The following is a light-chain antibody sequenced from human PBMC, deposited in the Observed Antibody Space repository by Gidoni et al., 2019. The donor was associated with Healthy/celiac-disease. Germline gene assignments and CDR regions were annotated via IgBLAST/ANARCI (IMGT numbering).Light chain of an antibody. CDR3: QQYNNWPPT. CDR2: GAS. V-gene: IGKV3-15*01. Sequence: EIVMTKSPATLSVSPGERATLSCRASQSVSSNLAWYQQKPGQAPRLLIYGASTRATGIPARFSGSGSGTEFTLIISSLQSEDFAVYYCQQYNNWPPTFGQXTKVEIK. CDR1: QSVSSN. J-gene: IGKJ1*01.